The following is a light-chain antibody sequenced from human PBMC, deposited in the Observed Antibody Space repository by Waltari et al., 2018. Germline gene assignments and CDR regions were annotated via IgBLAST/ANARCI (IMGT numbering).Light chain of an antibody. CDR1: SWPTDYA. J-gene: IGLJ2*01. CDR2: HNSDGSH. Sequence: VLTQSLSVSASLSASANLTCTLTSWPTDYAVAWHQQQPGRGLRYLMKHNSDGSHIRAYGIPDRFSASSSGAERYLTISSLQSDDEADYFCQTWGTGGQIFGGGTSLTVL. CDR3: QTWGTGGQI. V-gene: IGLV4-69*01.